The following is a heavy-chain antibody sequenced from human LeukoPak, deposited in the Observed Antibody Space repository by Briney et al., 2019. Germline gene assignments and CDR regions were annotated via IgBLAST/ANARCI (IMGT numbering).Heavy chain of an antibody. V-gene: IGHV4-30-2*01. CDR3: ARVSRLHYYMDV. CDR2: IYHSGST. J-gene: IGHJ6*03. Sequence: SETLSLTCTVSGGSISSGGYYWSWIRQPPGKGLEWIGYIYHSGSTYYNPSLKSRVTISVDRSKNQFSLKLSSVTAADTAVYYCARVSRLHYYMDVWGKGTTVTVSS. CDR1: GGSISSGGYY.